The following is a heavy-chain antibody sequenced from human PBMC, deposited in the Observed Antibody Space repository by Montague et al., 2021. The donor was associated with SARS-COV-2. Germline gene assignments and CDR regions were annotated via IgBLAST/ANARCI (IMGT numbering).Heavy chain of an antibody. V-gene: IGHV4-59*01. CDR2: VYYNGNT. Sequence: SETLSLTCNVSGSSLSSYYWSWIRQPPGKGLEWIGNVYYNGNTXXXPSXKSRIILSVDTSKNHFSLKVSSVTAADTAVYYCARGSKWSHYFDYWGQGTLVTVSS. CDR1: GSSLSSYY. CDR3: ARGSKWSHYFDY. J-gene: IGHJ4*02. D-gene: IGHD2-15*01.